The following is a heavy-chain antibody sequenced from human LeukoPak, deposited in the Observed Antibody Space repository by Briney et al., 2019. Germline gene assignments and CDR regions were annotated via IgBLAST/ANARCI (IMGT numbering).Heavy chain of an antibody. V-gene: IGHV3-74*01. Sequence: GGSLRLSCAASGFTFRSSWMHWVRQAPGKGLVWVSRINTDGSGTIYADSVKGRFTISRDNAKNTLCLQMNSLRVEDTAVYYCASFTNSAAFDIWGQGTMVTVSS. CDR2: INTDGSGT. CDR3: ASFTNSAAFDI. CDR1: GFTFRSSW. J-gene: IGHJ3*02. D-gene: IGHD4-23*01.